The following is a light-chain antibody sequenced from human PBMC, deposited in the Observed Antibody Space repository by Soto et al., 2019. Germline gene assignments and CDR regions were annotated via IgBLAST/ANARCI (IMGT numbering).Light chain of an antibody. CDR1: QSVSSSY. CDR3: QQYGRSPLT. V-gene: IGKV3-20*01. J-gene: IGKJ4*01. CDR2: GAS. Sequence: EIVLTQSPGTLSLSPGERTTLSCRSSQSVSSSYLAWYQQKPGQAPRLLIYGASSRATGIPDRFSGSGSGTDFTLTIHRLEPADFAVYYCQQYGRSPLTFGGGTKVEIK.